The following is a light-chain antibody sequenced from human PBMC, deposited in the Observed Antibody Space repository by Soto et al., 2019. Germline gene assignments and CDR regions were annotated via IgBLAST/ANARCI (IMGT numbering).Light chain of an antibody. V-gene: IGKV1-27*01. CDR1: LPISNY. Sequence: DIQMTQSPSSLSASVGDRVTITCRARLPISNYLAWYQQKAGKIPNLLIYAASTLQAGVPSRFSGSGSGTDFTLTISSLQPEDVAAYYCQKYNSAPLTFGGGTKVEIK. J-gene: IGKJ4*01. CDR3: QKYNSAPLT. CDR2: AAS.